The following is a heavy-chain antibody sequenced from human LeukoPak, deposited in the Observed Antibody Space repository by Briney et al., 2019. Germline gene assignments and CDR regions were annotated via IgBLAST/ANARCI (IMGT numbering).Heavy chain of an antibody. V-gene: IGHV3-23*01. J-gene: IGHJ3*02. D-gene: IGHD3-16*01. CDR3: ARDLTILGEGDAFDI. Sequence: GGSLRLSCAASGFTFSSYAMSWVRQAPGKGLEWVSAISGSGGSTYYADSVKGRFTISRDNSKNTLYLQMNSLRAEDTAVYYCARDLTILGEGDAFDIWGQGTMVTVSS. CDR1: GFTFSSYA. CDR2: ISGSGGST.